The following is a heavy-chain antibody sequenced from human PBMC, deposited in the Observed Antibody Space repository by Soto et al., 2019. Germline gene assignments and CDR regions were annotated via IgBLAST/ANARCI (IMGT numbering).Heavy chain of an antibody. CDR3: ARVSDYYYYGMDV. J-gene: IGHJ6*02. CDR2: ISSSSSYI. Sequence: EVQLVESGGGLVKPGGSLRLSCAASGFTFSSYSMNWVRQAPGKGLEWVSSISSSSSYIYYADSVKGRFTSSRDNAKNSLYLQMNSLRAEDTAVYYCARVSDYYYYGMDVWGQGTTVTVSS. V-gene: IGHV3-21*01. CDR1: GFTFSSYS.